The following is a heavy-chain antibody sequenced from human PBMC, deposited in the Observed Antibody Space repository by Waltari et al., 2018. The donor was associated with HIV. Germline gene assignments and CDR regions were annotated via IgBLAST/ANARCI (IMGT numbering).Heavy chain of an antibody. D-gene: IGHD1-26*01. CDR1: GGSISSGSYY. CDR3: ARLPYSGSYYFDY. CDR2: IYTSGST. V-gene: IGHV4-61*02. Sequence: QVQLQESGPGLVKPSQTLSLTCTVPGGSISSGSYYWRWIRQPAGKGLEWIGRIYTSGSTNYNPSLKSRVTISVDTSKNQFSLKLSSVTAADTAVYYCARLPYSGSYYFDYWGQGTLVTVSS. J-gene: IGHJ4*02.